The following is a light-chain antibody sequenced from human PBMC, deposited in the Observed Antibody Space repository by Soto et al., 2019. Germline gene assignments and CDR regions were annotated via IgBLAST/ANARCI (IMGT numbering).Light chain of an antibody. CDR3: QQCSNWIT. CDR2: DAS. J-gene: IGKJ5*01. Sequence: SVCTQSPATLPLSQGERATLSYRASQSVSSYVALYQQKAGQATRLIIYDASNRATGIPARFSGSGCGTDFTLTISSLEPEEFAVYYWQQCSNWITFGQGTRLDIK. CDR1: QSVSSY. V-gene: IGKV3-11*01.